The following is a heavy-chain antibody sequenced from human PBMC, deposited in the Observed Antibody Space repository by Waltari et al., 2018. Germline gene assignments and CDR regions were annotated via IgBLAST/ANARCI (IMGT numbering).Heavy chain of an antibody. Sequence: EVQLLESGGGLVQPGGSLRLSCAASGFTFSSYAMRWVRQAPGKGLEWVDSIGGSGGSIYYADSVKGRFTISRDNSNNSVYLQMNTLRVEDTAEYYCAKAMWRGYAYGQFDYWGQGTLVTVSP. CDR3: AKAMWRGYAYGQFDY. J-gene: IGHJ4*02. CDR2: IGGSGGSI. D-gene: IGHD3-16*01. V-gene: IGHV3-23*01. CDR1: GFTFSSYA.